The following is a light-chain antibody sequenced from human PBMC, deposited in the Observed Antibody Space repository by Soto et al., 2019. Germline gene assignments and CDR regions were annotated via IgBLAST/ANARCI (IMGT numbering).Light chain of an antibody. CDR3: QQYANWPPFT. V-gene: IGKV3-15*01. CDR2: GAS. CDR1: QSVSSR. Sequence: EIVLTQSPATLSVSPGESATLSCRASQSVSSRLGWYQQRPGQAPRLLIYGASTMATGIPARFSGSGSGTEFTLTISSLQSEDSAVYYCQQYANWPPFTFGQGTRLEIK. J-gene: IGKJ5*01.